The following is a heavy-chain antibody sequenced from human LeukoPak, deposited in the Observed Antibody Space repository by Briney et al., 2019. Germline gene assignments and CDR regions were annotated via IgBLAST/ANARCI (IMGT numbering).Heavy chain of an antibody. CDR3: ARGERLVVAATSWFDP. CDR1: GVSISSGGYY. Sequence: SETLSLTCTVSGVSISSGGYYWSWIRQHPGKGLEWIGYIYYSGSTYYNPSLKSRVTISVDTSKNQFSLKLSSVTAADTAVYYCARGERLVVAATSWFDPWGQGTLVTVSS. V-gene: IGHV4-31*03. CDR2: IYYSGST. J-gene: IGHJ5*02. D-gene: IGHD2-15*01.